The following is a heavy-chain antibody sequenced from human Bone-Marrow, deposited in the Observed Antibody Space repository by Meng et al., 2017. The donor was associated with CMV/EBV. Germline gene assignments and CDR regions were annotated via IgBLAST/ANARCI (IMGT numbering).Heavy chain of an antibody. Sequence: LSLTCAASGFTFSSYSMNWVRQAPGKGLEWVSSISSSSSYIYYADSVKGRFTISRDNAKNSLYLQMNSLRAEDTAVYYCARDHPGLPFQHWGQGTLVTVSS. CDR1: GFTFSSYS. J-gene: IGHJ1*01. CDR3: ARDHPGLPFQH. D-gene: IGHD2-15*01. V-gene: IGHV3-21*01. CDR2: ISSSSSYI.